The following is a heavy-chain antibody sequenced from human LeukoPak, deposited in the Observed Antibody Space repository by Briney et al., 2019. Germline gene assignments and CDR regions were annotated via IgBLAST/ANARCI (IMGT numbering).Heavy chain of an antibody. D-gene: IGHD3-9*01. CDR1: GGTFSSYA. V-gene: IGHV1-69*13. J-gene: IGHJ6*04. CDR2: IIPIFGTA. CDR3: ARDHGDILTGIYYYYGMDV. Sequence: GASVNVSCKASGGTFSSYAISWVRQAPGQGLEWMGGIIPIFGTANYAQKFQGRVTITADESTSTAYMELSSLRSEDTAVYYCARDHGDILTGIYYYYGMDVWGKGTTVTVSS.